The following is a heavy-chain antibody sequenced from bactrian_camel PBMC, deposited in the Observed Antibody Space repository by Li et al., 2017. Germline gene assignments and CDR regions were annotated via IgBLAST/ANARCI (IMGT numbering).Heavy chain of an antibody. J-gene: IGHJ4*01. V-gene: IGHV3S42*01. CDR2: IAYDGWVS. Sequence: VQLVESGGGSVQPGGSLRLSCIASGFQFGDYPMSWVRQGAGKDLEWLAQIAYDGWVSRYNDPAKGRFTISRDNAKDTLYLQMNSLKIEDTAVYYCALGSSRQATMTARGKGTQVTVS. D-gene: IGHD3*01. CDR1: GFQFGDYP.